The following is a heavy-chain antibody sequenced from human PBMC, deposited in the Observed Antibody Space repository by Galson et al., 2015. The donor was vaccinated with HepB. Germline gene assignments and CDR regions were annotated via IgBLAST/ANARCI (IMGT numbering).Heavy chain of an antibody. CDR2: INPYNGKS. D-gene: IGHD3-3*01. V-gene: IGHV1-18*04. CDR3: ARGGAIARSHYTESFDY. J-gene: IGHJ4*02. Sequence: SVKVSCKASGYTFHTYIINWVRQAPGQGLEWMGWINPYNGKSNCPQKLQGRVSMTTDSSTSTAYMDLRGLRSGDTAVYYCARGGAIARSHYTESFDYWGQGTLVTVPS. CDR1: GYTFHTYI.